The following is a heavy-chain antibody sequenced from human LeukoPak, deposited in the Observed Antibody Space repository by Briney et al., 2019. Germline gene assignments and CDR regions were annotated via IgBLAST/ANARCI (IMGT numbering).Heavy chain of an antibody. Sequence: PGGSLRLSCAASGFTFSSYGMHWVRQAPGKGLEWVAFIRYDGSNKYYADSVKGRFTISRDNSKNTLYLQMNSLRAEDTAVYYCAKDDYSGIIGGVDYWGQGTLVTVSS. CDR2: IRYDGSNK. CDR3: AKDDYSGIIGGVDY. D-gene: IGHD1-26*01. J-gene: IGHJ4*02. CDR1: GFTFSSYG. V-gene: IGHV3-30*02.